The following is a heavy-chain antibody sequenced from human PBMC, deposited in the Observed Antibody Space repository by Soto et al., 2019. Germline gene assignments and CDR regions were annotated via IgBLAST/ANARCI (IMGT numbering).Heavy chain of an antibody. D-gene: IGHD3-16*01. V-gene: IGHV4-39*01. CDR2: IYYSGYT. CDR1: GGSISSSSYY. J-gene: IGHJ6*02. CDR3: ARHNGSLYVGYYYDMYV. Sequence: SETLSLTCAVSGGSISSSSYYWGWIRQPPGKGLEWIGSIYYSGYTYYNPSLKSRVTISVDTSKNQFSLKLSSVTAADTAVYYCARHNGSLYVGYYYDMYVWGQGTTVPVSS.